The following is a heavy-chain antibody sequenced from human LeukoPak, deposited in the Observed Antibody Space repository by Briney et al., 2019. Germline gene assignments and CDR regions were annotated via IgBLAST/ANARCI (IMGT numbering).Heavy chain of an antibody. V-gene: IGHV3-23*01. Sequence: GGSLRLSCAASGFTFSSYSMNWVRRAPGKGLEWVSAISGSGGSTYYADSVKGRFTISRDNSKNTLYLQMNSLRAEDTAVYYCAKEPLGISPSYDAFDIWGQGTMVTVSS. CDR3: AKEPLGISPSYDAFDI. CDR2: ISGSGGST. J-gene: IGHJ3*02. CDR1: GFTFSSYS. D-gene: IGHD7-27*01.